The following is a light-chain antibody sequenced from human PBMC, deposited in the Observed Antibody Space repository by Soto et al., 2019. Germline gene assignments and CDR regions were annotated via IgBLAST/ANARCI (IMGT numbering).Light chain of an antibody. Sequence: EVVLTQSPDTLSLSPGERATLSSRASQTVSVTHLAWYQQKSGQTPRLLIYGSSSRASDTPHRFSGSGSGTDFTLTITGLEPEDFAVYYCQQYARSPWTFGQGTKLEMK. CDR2: GSS. V-gene: IGKV3-20*01. J-gene: IGKJ1*01. CDR1: QTVSVTH. CDR3: QQYARSPWT.